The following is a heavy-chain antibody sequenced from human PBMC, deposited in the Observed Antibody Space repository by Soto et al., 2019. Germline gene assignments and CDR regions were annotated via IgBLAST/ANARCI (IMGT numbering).Heavy chain of an antibody. CDR1: EGPFSRYA. V-gene: IGHV1-69*12. J-gene: IGHJ6*02. D-gene: IGHD2-2*01. Sequence: QVQLVQSGAEVKKPGSSVKVSCKASEGPFSRYAISWVRQAPGQGLEWMGGIIPIFGTADYAQKFQGRVTINADESTSTAYMELSSLRSEDTAVSYCARHVPAAGYYYGLDVWGQGTTVTVS. CDR3: ARHVPAAGYYYGLDV. CDR2: IIPIFGTA.